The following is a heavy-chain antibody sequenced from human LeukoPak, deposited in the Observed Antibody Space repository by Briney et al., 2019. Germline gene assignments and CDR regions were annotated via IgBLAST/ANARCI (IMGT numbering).Heavy chain of an antibody. J-gene: IGHJ6*02. CDR1: GFTFRSHG. Sequence: GGSLRLSCAASGFTFRSHGMQWVRQAPGKGLEWVAVIWYDGSKTYYADSVKGRFTTSRDNSKNTLDLQMSSLRAEDTAVYYCARSNTMTSNYYYGMDVWGQGTTVTVSS. V-gene: IGHV3-33*01. CDR2: IWYDGSKT. D-gene: IGHD4-11*01. CDR3: ARSNTMTSNYYYGMDV.